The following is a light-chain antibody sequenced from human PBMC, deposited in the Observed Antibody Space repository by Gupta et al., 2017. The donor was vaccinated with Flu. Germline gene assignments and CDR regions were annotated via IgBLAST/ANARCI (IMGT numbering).Light chain of an antibody. J-gene: IGLJ2*01. V-gene: IGLV2-14*01. CDR3: SSYTHSGTLVV. CDR1: SSDVGGYKY. CDR2: EVS. Sequence: QSALTQPASVSGSPGQSITISCTESSSDVGGYKYVSWYRQHPGKAPKLIIYEVSHRPSGVSNRFSGSKSGNTASLTISGLQAEDEADYYCSSYTHSGTLVVFGGGTKLTVL.